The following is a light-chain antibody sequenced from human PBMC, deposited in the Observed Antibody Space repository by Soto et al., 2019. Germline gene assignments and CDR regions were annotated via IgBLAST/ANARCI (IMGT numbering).Light chain of an antibody. V-gene: IGKV3-20*01. CDR3: QQYGSSPWT. CDR1: QTIRSNY. J-gene: IGKJ1*01. CDR2: GAS. Sequence: ETVLTQSPGTLSLSPGERATLSCRASQTIRSNYLACYRQTPGQAPRLLIYGASNRATGIADRFSGSGSGTDFTLIISRLETEDFAMYYCQQYGSSPWTFGQGTKVEIK.